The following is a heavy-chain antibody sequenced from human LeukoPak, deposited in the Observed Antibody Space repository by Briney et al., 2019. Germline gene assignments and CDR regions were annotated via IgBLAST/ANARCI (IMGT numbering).Heavy chain of an antibody. CDR1: GFTFSSYS. CDR3: ARDFGYCSSTSCYDYYGMDV. D-gene: IGHD2-2*01. V-gene: IGHV3-21*01. CDR2: ISSSSSYI. Sequence: GGSLRLSCAASGFTFSSYSMNWVRQAPGKGLEWVSSISSSSSYIYYADSVKGRFTISRDNAKNSLYLQMNSLRAEDTAVYYCARDFGYCSSTSCYDYYGMDVWGQETTVTVSS. J-gene: IGHJ6*02.